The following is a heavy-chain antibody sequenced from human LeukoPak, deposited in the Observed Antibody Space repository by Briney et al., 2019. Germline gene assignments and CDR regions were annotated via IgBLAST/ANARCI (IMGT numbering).Heavy chain of an antibody. CDR1: GVSIKSSSYY. J-gene: IGHJ4*02. D-gene: IGHD6-19*01. CDR3: ARQGSGWSGAFDF. V-gene: IGHV4-39*01. Sequence: ASETLSLTCTVSGVSIKSSSYYWGWIRQPPGKGLEWIASIYCSRTYYYNPSLKRRATTSVDTSNNHFSLRLNSMTAADTAVYYCARQGSGWSGAFDFWGQGTLITVSS. CDR2: IYCSRTY.